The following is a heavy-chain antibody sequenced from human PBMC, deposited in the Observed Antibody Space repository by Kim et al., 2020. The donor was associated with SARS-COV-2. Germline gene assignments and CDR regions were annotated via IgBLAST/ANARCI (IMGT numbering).Heavy chain of an antibody. CDR3: ARGRPSSSWSYYYYYMDV. CDR1: GGSFSGYY. CDR2: INHSGST. V-gene: IGHV4-34*01. Sequence: SETLSLTCAVYGGSFSGYYWSWIRQPPGKGLEWIGEINHSGSTNYNPSLKSRVTISIDTSKNQFSLKLSSVTAADTAVYYCARGRPSSSWSYYYYYMDVWGKGTTVPVSS. J-gene: IGHJ6*03. D-gene: IGHD6-13*01.